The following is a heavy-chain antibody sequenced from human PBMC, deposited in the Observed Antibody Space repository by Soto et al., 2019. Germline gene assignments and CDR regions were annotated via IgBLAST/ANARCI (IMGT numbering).Heavy chain of an antibody. V-gene: IGHV1-18*01. J-gene: IGHJ4*02. Sequence: ASVKVCGKASGDTCKSFGIGGGRQAPGQGFEWMGRISADNGNTNSAQKFQGRVSMTRDTSTSTAYMELRSLRSDDTAVYYCARILIIGTTRGSYFDYWGQGTLVTVSS. D-gene: IGHD1-20*01. CDR2: ISADNGNT. CDR1: GDTCKSFG. CDR3: ARILIIGTTRGSYFDY.